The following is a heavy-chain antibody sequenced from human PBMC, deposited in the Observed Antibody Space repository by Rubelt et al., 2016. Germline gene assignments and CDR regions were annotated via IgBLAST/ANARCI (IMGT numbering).Heavy chain of an antibody. CDR1: GGTLNIYA. Sequence: QVQLVQSGAEVKKPGSSVKVSCKTSGGTLNIYAISWVRQAPGQGLEWMGEFIPIVGTSNYAQKCQGRVTISADKAAGTVYMDLSSLRSEDTAVYYCARELNDFDIWGQGTTVTVSS. J-gene: IGHJ3*02. V-gene: IGHV1-69*10. CDR2: FIPIVGTS. CDR3: ARELNDFDI.